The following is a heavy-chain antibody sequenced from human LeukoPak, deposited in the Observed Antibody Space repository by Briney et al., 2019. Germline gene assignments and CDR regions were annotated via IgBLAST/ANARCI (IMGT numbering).Heavy chain of an antibody. CDR2: IYHSGTT. CDR3: ARDQSSSWYWFDP. D-gene: IGHD6-13*01. V-gene: IGHV4-30-2*01. J-gene: IGHJ5*02. Sequence: RSETLSLTCAVSGGSISSGGYSWNWIRQPPGKCLEWIGYIYHSGTTYYNTSLKSRVTIAVNRSNDQFSLKPTSVTAADTAVYYCARDQSSSWYWFDPWGQGTLVTVSS. CDR1: GGSISSGGYS.